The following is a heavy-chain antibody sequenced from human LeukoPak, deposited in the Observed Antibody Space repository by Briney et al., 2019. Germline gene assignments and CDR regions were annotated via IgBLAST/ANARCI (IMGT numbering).Heavy chain of an antibody. CDR3: ARDTPSAYYYDSSGYR. CDR1: GFTFSTFG. J-gene: IGHJ4*02. V-gene: IGHV3-21*01. D-gene: IGHD3-22*01. Sequence: GGSLRLSCAASGFTFSTFGMIWVRQAPGKGLEWVSSISSGSYIYYADAVKARFTISRDNARNSLYLQMNSLRADDTAVYYCARDTPSAYYYDSSGYRWGQGTLVTVSS. CDR2: ISSGSYI.